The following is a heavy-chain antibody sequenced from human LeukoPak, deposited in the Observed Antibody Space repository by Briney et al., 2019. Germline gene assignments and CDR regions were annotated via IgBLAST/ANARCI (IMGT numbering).Heavy chain of an antibody. J-gene: IGHJ4*02. Sequence: PSETLSLTCTVSGGSISSYYWTWIRQPPGKGLEWVSSISSSSSYIYYADSVKGRFTISRDNAKNSLYLQMNSLRAEDTAVYYCASEDTTGTTGGYWGQGTLVTVSS. CDR3: ASEDTTGTTGGY. V-gene: IGHV3-21*01. D-gene: IGHD1-1*01. CDR2: ISSSSSYI. CDR1: GGSISSYY.